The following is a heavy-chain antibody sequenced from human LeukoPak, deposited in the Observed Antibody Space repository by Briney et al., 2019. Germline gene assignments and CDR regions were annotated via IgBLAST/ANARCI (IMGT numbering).Heavy chain of an antibody. J-gene: IGHJ4*02. CDR3: ARDQANVLLWFGELFDPPYYFDY. CDR1: GFTFSSYW. CDR2: IKQDGSEK. D-gene: IGHD3-10*01. Sequence: GGSLRLSCAASGFTFSSYWMSWVRQAPGKGLEWVANIKQDGSEKYYVDSVKGRFTISRDNAKNSLYLQMNSLRAEDTAVYYCARDQANVLLWFGELFDPPYYFDYWGQGTLVTVSS. V-gene: IGHV3-7*01.